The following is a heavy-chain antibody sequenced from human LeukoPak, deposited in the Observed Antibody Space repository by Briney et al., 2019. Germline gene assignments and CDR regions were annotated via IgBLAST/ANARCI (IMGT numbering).Heavy chain of an antibody. CDR1: GFAFSNYN. Sequence: GGSLRLSCAASGFAFSNYNMKWVRQAPGKGLEGVSFISTTSTYIYYADSVKGRFTVSRDNSKNLLYLQMDSLRVDDTAVYYCARAGTCSSTSCDGGIEYWGQGTLVTVSS. D-gene: IGHD2-2*01. CDR2: ISTTSTYI. J-gene: IGHJ4*02. CDR3: ARAGTCSSTSCDGGIEY. V-gene: IGHV3-21*06.